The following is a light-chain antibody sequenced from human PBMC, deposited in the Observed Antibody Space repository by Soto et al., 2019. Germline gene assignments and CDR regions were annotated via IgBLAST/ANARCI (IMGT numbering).Light chain of an antibody. Sequence: DFQMTQSPSSLSASVGDRVTITYRASQSFSTYLAWYQQKKGKVPKLLISGISTLQSGVPSRFSGSGYGTEFTLTISKLQTEDVETYYCQQYSTYPWTFGQGTKVDIK. CDR3: QQYSTYPWT. J-gene: IGKJ1*01. CDR1: QSFSTY. V-gene: IGKV1-27*01. CDR2: GIS.